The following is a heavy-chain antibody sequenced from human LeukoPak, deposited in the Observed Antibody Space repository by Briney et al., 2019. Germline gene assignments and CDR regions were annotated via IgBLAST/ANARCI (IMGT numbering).Heavy chain of an antibody. D-gene: IGHD3-9*01. CDR3: AKSNHPLTNAGCFDY. V-gene: IGHV3-23*01. J-gene: IGHJ4*02. CDR2: ISGSGGST. Sequence: PGGSLRLSCAASGFTFSSYAMSWVRQAPGKGLEWVSAISGSGGSTYYADSVKGRFTISRDNSKNTLYLQMNSLRAEDTAVYYCAKSNHPLTNAGCFDYWGQGTLVTVSS. CDR1: GFTFSSYA.